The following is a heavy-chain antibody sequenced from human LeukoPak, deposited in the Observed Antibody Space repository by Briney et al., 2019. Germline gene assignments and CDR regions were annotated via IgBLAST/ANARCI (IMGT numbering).Heavy chain of an antibody. CDR1: GYTFTGYY. V-gene: IGHV1-2*02. CDR3: AKNHLPTHDYGSINFDY. D-gene: IGHD4-23*01. J-gene: IGHJ4*02. Sequence: GASVKVSCKASGYTFTGYYMHWVRQAPGQGLEWMGWINPNSGGTNYAQKFQGRVPMTRDTSISTAYMELSRLRSDDTAVYYCAKNHLPTHDYGSINFDYWGQGTLVTVSS. CDR2: INPNSGGT.